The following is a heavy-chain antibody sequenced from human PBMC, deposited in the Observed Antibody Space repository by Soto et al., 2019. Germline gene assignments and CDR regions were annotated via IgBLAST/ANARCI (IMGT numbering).Heavy chain of an antibody. CDR1: GGSISSYY. CDR3: ARVLEGYSGYDYYYFDY. D-gene: IGHD5-12*01. Sequence: SETLSLTCTVSGGSISSYYWSRIRQPPGKGLEWIGYIYYSGSTYYNPSLKSRVTISVDTSKNQFSLKLSSVTAADTAVYYCARVLEGYSGYDYYYFDYWGQGALVT. CDR2: IYYSGST. V-gene: IGHV4-30-4*08. J-gene: IGHJ4*02.